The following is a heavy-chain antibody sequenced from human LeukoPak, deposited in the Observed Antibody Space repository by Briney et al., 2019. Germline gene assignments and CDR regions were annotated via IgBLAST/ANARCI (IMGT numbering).Heavy chain of an antibody. Sequence: TGGSLRLSCAASGFTFSSYSMNWVRQAPGEGLEWVSSISSSSSYIYYADSVKGRFTISRDNAKNSLYLQMNSLRAEDTAVYYCARGGSYYYYYMDVWGKGTTVTVSS. V-gene: IGHV3-21*01. J-gene: IGHJ6*03. CDR3: ARGGSYYYYYMDV. CDR1: GFTFSSYS. CDR2: ISSSSSYI.